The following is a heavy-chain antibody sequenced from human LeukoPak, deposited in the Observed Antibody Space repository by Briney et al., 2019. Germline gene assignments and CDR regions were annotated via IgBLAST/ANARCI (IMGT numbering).Heavy chain of an antibody. Sequence: SVKVSCKASGGTFSSYAISWVRQAPGQGLEWMGRIIPILGIANYAQKFQGRVTITADKSTSTAYIELSSLRSEDTAVYYCARFEGMYDSSGYYFDYWGQGTLVTVSS. D-gene: IGHD3-22*01. CDR3: ARFEGMYDSSGYYFDY. J-gene: IGHJ4*02. CDR1: GGTFSSYA. V-gene: IGHV1-69*04. CDR2: IIPILGIA.